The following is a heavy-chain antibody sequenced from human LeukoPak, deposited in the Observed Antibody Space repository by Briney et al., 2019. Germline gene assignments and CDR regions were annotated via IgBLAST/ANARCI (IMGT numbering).Heavy chain of an antibody. CDR3: ARGFWSRYYDY. CDR1: GYSISSAYY. V-gene: IGHV4-38-2*02. D-gene: IGHD2-8*02. CDR2: FHYSGST. Sequence: SETLSLTCTVSGYSISSAYYWGWIRQSPGKGLEWIGSFHYSGSTSYNPSLKSRVTISVDSPKNQFSLRLSSVTAADTAVYYCARGFWSRYYDYWGQGTLVTVSS. J-gene: IGHJ4*02.